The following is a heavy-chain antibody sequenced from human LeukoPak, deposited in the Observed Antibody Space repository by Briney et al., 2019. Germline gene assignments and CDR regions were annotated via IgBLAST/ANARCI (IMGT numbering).Heavy chain of an antibody. CDR2: ITTGGPYI. J-gene: IGHJ4*02. D-gene: IGHD5-24*01. Sequence: GSLRLSCAASGFTFSSYTMSWVRQAPGKGLEWVSSITTGGPYINHADSVKGRFTTSRDNARNSLYLQMNSLRAEDTAVDYCARGVRGDADNYDYWGGGSLVTVYS. CDR3: ARGVRGDADNYDY. CDR1: GFTFSSYT. V-gene: IGHV3-21*01.